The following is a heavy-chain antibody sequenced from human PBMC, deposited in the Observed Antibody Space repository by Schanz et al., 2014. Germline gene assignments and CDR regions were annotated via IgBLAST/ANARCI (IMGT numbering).Heavy chain of an antibody. V-gene: IGHV3-30*04. CDR2: ITYDGSNT. D-gene: IGHD2-15*01. Sequence: QVQLVESGGGVVQPGRSLRLSCAASGFTMITYAMHWVRQPPGKGLEWVAIITYDGSNTYHADSVKGRFTISRDNSKNALYQQMNSLRAEDTVFYYGASQRYCSAGVCYYFDSWGQGTLVTVSS. CDR1: GFTMITYA. CDR3: ASQRYCSAGVCYYFDS. J-gene: IGHJ4*02.